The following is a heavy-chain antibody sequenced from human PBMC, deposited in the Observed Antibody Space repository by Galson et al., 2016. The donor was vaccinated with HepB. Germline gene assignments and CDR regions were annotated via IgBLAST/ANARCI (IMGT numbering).Heavy chain of an antibody. CDR1: GGTFRNYT. CDR3: ARGFYDILTGYYREGFDY. D-gene: IGHD3-9*01. J-gene: IGHJ4*02. V-gene: IGHV1-69*06. Sequence: SVKVSCKASGGTFRNYTISWVRQAPGQGPEWMGGIIPIFGTANYAQKFQGRVTIIADRSTSTAYMELSSLRSEDTAVYYCARGFYDILTGYYREGFDYWGQGTLVTVSS. CDR2: IIPIFGTA.